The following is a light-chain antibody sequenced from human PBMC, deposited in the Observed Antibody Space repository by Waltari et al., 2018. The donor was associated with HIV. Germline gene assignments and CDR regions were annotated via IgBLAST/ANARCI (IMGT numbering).Light chain of an antibody. J-gene: IGKJ4*01. V-gene: IGKV1-33*01. CDR2: RAS. CDR3: QQSDNLPLT. Sequence: DIQMTESPSSLSASLGDRVTITCQASQGITNYLNWYQQKPGKAPKLLIYRASSLERGVPSRFSGSGSGTYFTFTISSLQHEDIATYYCQQSDNLPLTFGGGTRVEIK. CDR1: QGITNY.